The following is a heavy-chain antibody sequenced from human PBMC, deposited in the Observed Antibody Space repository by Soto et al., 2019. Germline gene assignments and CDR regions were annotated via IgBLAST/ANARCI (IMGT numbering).Heavy chain of an antibody. V-gene: IGHV1-8*01. CDR3: ARGVRVGVTSANYYYYYMDV. CDR2: MNPNSGNT. CDR1: GYTFTSYD. J-gene: IGHJ6*03. D-gene: IGHD2-8*02. Sequence: QVPLVQSGAEVKKLGASVKVSSKASGYTFTSYDINWVRQATGQGLEWMGWMNPNSGNTGYAQKFQGRVTMTRNTSISTAYMELSSLRSEDTAVYYCARGVRVGVTSANYYYYYMDVWGKGTTVTVSS.